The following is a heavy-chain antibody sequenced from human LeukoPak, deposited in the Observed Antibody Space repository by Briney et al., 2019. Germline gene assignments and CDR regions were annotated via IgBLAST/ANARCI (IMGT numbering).Heavy chain of an antibody. CDR3: AREKIAYYDNSGRGWFDP. CDR1: GLTFSSSA. V-gene: IGHV4-34*01. CDR2: INHSGST. D-gene: IGHD3-22*01. J-gene: IGHJ5*02. Sequence: PGGSLRLSCAASGLTFSSSAMSWVRQAPGKGLEWIGEINHSGSTNYNPSLKSRVTISVDTSKNQFSLKLSSVTAADTAVYYCAREKIAYYDNSGRGWFDPWGQGTLVTVSS.